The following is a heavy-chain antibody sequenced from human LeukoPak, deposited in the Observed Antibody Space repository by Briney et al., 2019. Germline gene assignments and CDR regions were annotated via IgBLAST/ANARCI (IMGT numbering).Heavy chain of an antibody. CDR3: ARGVRLAARPFDY. CDR1: GYTFTSYG. Sequence: AASVKVSCKASGYTFTSYGISWVRQAPGQGLEWMGRIIPILGIANYAQKFQGRVTITADKSTSTAYMELSSLRSEDTAVYYCARGVRLAARPFDYWGQGTLVTVSS. V-gene: IGHV1-69*04. J-gene: IGHJ4*02. CDR2: IIPILGIA. D-gene: IGHD6-13*01.